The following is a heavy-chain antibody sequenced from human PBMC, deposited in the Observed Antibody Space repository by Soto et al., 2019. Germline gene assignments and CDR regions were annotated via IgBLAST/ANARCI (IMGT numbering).Heavy chain of an antibody. CDR1: GFTVSTANY. J-gene: IGHJ4*02. CDR3: HGYGY. D-gene: IGHD5-12*01. CDR2: IYSAGTT. V-gene: IGHV3-53*01. Sequence: EVQLVESGGGLLEPGGSLRLSCVVSGFTVSTANYMSWVRQAPGKGLEWVSVIYSAGTTYYADSVKGRFTISRDNSKNTLYLQMNSLRAEDTAVYYCHGYGYWGQGTLVTVSS.